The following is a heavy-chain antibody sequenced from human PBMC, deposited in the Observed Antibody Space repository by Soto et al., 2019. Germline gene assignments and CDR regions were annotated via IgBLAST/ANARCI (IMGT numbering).Heavy chain of an antibody. CDR2: ISTYNGDT. CDR3: ARDGVAPYYYYGMEV. D-gene: IGHD5-12*01. J-gene: IGHJ6*02. Sequence: SVKVSWQASGYTFARSGISWVRQAPGQGLEWMGWISTYNGDTNYAQTFQGRVTMTTDTSTSTVHMEVRSLRSDDTAVYYCARDGVAPYYYYGMEVWG. CDR1: GYTFARSG. V-gene: IGHV1-18*01.